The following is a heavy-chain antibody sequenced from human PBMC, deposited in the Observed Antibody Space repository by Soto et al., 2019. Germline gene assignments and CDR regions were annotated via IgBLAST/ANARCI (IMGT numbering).Heavy chain of an antibody. CDR3: SRDPNGDYIGAFDF. J-gene: IGHJ3*01. CDR1: GFTFSTYA. Sequence: EVQLLESGEPGGSLRLSCVASGFTFSTYALTWVRQAPGRGLEWVSSITGSGVGTSYADSVRGRFTISRDNSKNTLYLQMNSLRAEDTAVYYCSRDPNGDYIGAFDFWGPGTMVTVSS. D-gene: IGHD4-17*01. CDR2: ITGSGVGT. V-gene: IGHV3-23*01.